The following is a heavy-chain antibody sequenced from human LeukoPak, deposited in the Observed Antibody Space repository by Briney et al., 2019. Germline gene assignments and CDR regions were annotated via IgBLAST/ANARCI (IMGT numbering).Heavy chain of an antibody. Sequence: GGSLRLSCAASGFTLSSYEMHWVRQAPGKGLVWVSRINSDGSRTGYADSVKGRFTISRYNAKNTLYLQMNSLRAEDTAIYYCARELPREVTLDYWGQGTLVTVSS. V-gene: IGHV3-74*01. CDR2: INSDGSRT. CDR3: ARELPREVTLDY. D-gene: IGHD2-21*02. CDR1: GFTLSSYE. J-gene: IGHJ4*02.